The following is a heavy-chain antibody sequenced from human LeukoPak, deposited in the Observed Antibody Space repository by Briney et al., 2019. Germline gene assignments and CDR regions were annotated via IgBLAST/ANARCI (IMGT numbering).Heavy chain of an antibody. CDR1: GGSISSGAYS. CDR2: ISHSGYT. Sequence: SETLSLTCAVSGGSISSGAYSWNWIRQPPGKGLEWIGYISHSGYTYFNPSLESRVTISVDTSKNQFSLKLSSVTAADTAVYYCARLLYYYDSSGYLYWFDPWGQGTLVTVSS. V-gene: IGHV4-30-2*01. J-gene: IGHJ5*02. CDR3: ARLLYYYDSSGYLYWFDP. D-gene: IGHD3-22*01.